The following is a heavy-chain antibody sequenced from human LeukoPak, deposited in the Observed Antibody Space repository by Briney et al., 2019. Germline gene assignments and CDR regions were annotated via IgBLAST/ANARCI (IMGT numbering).Heavy chain of an antibody. Sequence: GGSLRLSCAASGFTFSSYAMSWVRQAPGKGLEWVSAISGSGGSTYYADSVKGRFTISRDNSKNTLYPQMNSLRAEDTAVYYCAKDHYYGSGSSNWFDPWGQGTLVTVSS. J-gene: IGHJ5*02. D-gene: IGHD3-10*01. CDR1: GFTFSSYA. CDR3: AKDHYYGSGSSNWFDP. V-gene: IGHV3-23*01. CDR2: ISGSGGST.